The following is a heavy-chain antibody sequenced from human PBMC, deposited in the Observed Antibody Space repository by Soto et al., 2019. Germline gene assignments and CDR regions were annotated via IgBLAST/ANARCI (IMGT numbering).Heavy chain of an antibody. CDR1: GGSISSGVYY. CDR2: IYYSGST. D-gene: IGHD4-4*01. Sequence: PSETLSLTCTVSGGSISSGVYYWSWIRQHPGNGLEWIGYIYYSGSTYYNPSLKSRVTISVDTSKNQFSLKLSSVTAADTAVYYCARMSSNYARDNWFDPWGPGTMVTVSS. J-gene: IGHJ5*02. V-gene: IGHV4-31*03. CDR3: ARMSSNYARDNWFDP.